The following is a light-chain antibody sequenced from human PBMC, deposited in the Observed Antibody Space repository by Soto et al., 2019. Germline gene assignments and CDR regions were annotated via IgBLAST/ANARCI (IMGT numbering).Light chain of an antibody. CDR1: SSDVGAYKY. Sequence: QSALTQPPSASGSPGQSVTISCTGTSSDVGAYKYVSWYQQYPGKAPKLMIYAVSKRPSGVPDRFSGSKSGNTASLTVSGLQAEDEDDYYCTSYVGSNIWVFGGGTKLTVL. CDR3: TSYVGSNIWV. J-gene: IGLJ3*02. V-gene: IGLV2-8*01. CDR2: AVS.